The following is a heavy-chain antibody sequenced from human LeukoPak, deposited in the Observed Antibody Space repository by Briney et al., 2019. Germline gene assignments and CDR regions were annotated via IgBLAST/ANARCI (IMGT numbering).Heavy chain of an antibody. D-gene: IGHD5-12*01. CDR2: INPNNGGT. J-gene: IGHJ4*02. Sequence: ASVKVSCKASGYTFTGYYIHWVRQAPGQGLEWMGWINPNNGGTNYAQKFQGRVTMTRDTSISTAYMELNRLTSDDTAVYYCARDKYTGYEMFDYWGQGTPVTVSS. V-gene: IGHV1-2*02. CDR1: GYTFTGYY. CDR3: ARDKYTGYEMFDY.